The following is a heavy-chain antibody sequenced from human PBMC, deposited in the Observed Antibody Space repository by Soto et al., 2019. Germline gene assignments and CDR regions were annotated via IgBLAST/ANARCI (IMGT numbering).Heavy chain of an antibody. V-gene: IGHV3-33*06. CDR2: IWYDGSLQ. D-gene: IGHD5-12*01. J-gene: IGHJ6*02. CDR1: GFSFENYG. Sequence: QVQMVESGGGVVQPGRSLRLSCAASGFSFENYGMHWVRQAPGRGLEWVAIIWYDGSLQYYAAAVKGRFTISRDNSMNTLYQEMNSLRAEDTAVYYCANLWGDGYNLGQDYNGMDVWGQGTTVIVAS. CDR3: ANLWGDGYNLGQDYNGMDV.